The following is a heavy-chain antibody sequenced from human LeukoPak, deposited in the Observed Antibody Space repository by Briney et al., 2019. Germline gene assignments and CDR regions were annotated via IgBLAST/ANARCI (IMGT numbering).Heavy chain of an antibody. CDR1: GGSFSGYY. J-gene: IGHJ4*02. CDR2: INHSGST. Sequence: SETLSLTCAVYGGSFSGYYWSWIRQPPGKGLEWIGEINHSGSTNYNPSLKSRVTISVDRSKNQFSLKLSSVTAADTAVYYCARVPNWIDYWGQGTLVTVSS. D-gene: IGHD1-20*01. CDR3: ARVPNWIDY. V-gene: IGHV4-34*01.